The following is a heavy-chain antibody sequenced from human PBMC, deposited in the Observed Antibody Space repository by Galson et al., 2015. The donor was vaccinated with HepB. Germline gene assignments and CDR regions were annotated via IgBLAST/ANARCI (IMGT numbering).Heavy chain of an antibody. CDR1: GFTFPEFT. D-gene: IGHD1-26*01. V-gene: IGHV3-43*01. Sequence: SLRLSCAASGFTFPEFTMHWVRQGPGKGLEWVSLVTWDGGTTYYTDSVKGRFTISRDNSRNSLYLEMNSLRPEDTSLYYCVKGSDRLDIVGAARDDAFDIWGQGTMVTVS. CDR3: VKGSDRLDIVGAARDDAFDI. CDR2: VTWDGGTT. J-gene: IGHJ3*02.